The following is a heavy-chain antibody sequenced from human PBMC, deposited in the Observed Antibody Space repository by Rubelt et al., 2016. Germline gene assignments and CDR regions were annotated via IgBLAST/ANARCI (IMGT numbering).Heavy chain of an antibody. Sequence: QVQLVQSGAEVKKPGASVKVSCKVSGYTLTELSMHWVRQAPGKGLEWMGGFDPEDGETIYAQKFQGGVTMTEDTSTDTAYTELSGLRSEDTAVYYCATGIVVVPAHVPSRDYWGQGTLVTVSS. CDR3: ATGIVVVPAHVPSRDY. V-gene: IGHV1-24*01. J-gene: IGHJ4*02. CDR2: FDPEDGET. D-gene: IGHD2-2*01. CDR1: GYTLTELS.